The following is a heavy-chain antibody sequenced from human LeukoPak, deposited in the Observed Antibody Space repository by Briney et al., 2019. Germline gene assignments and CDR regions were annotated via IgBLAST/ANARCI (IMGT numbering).Heavy chain of an antibody. D-gene: IGHD3-10*02. CDR3: AELGITMIGGV. CDR2: ISSSGSNI. Sequence: GGSLRLSCAASAFTFSNYEMNWVRQAPGKGLEWVSYISSSGSNIYYADSVKGRFTISRDNAKNSLYLQMNSLRAEDTAVYYCAELGITMIGGVWGKGTTVTISS. J-gene: IGHJ6*04. V-gene: IGHV3-48*03. CDR1: AFTFSNYE.